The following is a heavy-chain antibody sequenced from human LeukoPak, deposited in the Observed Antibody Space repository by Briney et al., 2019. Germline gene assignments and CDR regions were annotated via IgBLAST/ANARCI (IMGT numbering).Heavy chain of an antibody. V-gene: IGHV3-20*04. CDR2: INWTGNSS. CDR1: GFSFDDYG. D-gene: IGHD3-22*01. J-gene: IGHJ4*02. CDR3: ARGDVDYYDSRGYSPLDY. Sequence: GVSLRLSCAASGFSFDDYGMRWVRHVPGKGLEGVSGINWTGNSSAYGDSVKGRFTISRDSAKKSLYLQMNSLRAEDTALYYCARGDVDYYDSRGYSPLDYWGQGTLVTVSS.